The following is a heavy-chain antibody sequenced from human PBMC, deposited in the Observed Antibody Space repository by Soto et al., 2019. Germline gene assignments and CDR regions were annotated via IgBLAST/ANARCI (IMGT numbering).Heavy chain of an antibody. V-gene: IGHV3-33*01. CDR3: ARYPGYYDFWSDYYPTTFDY. D-gene: IGHD3-3*01. J-gene: IGHJ4*02. CDR1: GFTFSSYG. Sequence: QVQLVESGGGVVQPGRSLRLSCAASGFTFSSYGMHWVRQAPGKGLEWVAVIWYDGSNKYYAESVKGRFTISRDNSKNTLSLQMNSLRAEDTAVYYCARYPGYYDFWSDYYPTTFDYWGQGTLVTVSS. CDR2: IWYDGSNK.